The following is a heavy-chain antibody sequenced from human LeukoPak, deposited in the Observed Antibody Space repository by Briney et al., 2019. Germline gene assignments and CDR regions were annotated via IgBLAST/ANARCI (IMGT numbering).Heavy chain of an antibody. V-gene: IGHV1-2*02. CDR2: INPNSGGT. Sequence: ASVKDSCKASGYTFTGYYMHWVRQAPGQGLEWMGWINPNSGGTNYAQKFQGRVTMTRDTSISIAYMELSRLRSDDTAVYYCARSDYYDSSGYPDYWGQGTLVIVS. J-gene: IGHJ4*02. D-gene: IGHD3-22*01. CDR1: GYTFTGYY. CDR3: ARSDYYDSSGYPDY.